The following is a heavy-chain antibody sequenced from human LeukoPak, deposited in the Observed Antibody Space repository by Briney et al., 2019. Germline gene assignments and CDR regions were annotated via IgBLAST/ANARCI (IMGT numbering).Heavy chain of an antibody. CDR1: GGSISSYY. Sequence: PSETLSLTCTVSGGSISSYYWSWIRQPPGKGLEWIGYIYYSGGTNYNPSLKRRVTISVDTSKNQFSLKLRSVTAADTAVYYCARLVAVATNWFDPWGQGTLVTVSS. CDR2: IYYSGGT. CDR3: ARLVAVATNWFDP. J-gene: IGHJ5*02. V-gene: IGHV4-59*01. D-gene: IGHD5-12*01.